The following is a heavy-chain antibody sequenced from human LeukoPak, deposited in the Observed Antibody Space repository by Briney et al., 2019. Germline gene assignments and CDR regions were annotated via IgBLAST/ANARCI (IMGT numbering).Heavy chain of an antibody. V-gene: IGHV3-21*01. CDR1: GFTFSSHS. CDR3: ARGGYSGSGSYSDY. Sequence: PGGSLRLSCAASGFTFSSHSMNWVRQAPGKGLEWVSSITSSGSYIYYADSVKGRFTISRDNAKYSLYLQMNSLRAEDTAVYSCARGGYSGSGSYSDYWGQGTLVTVSS. CDR2: ITSSGSYI. D-gene: IGHD3-10*01. J-gene: IGHJ4*02.